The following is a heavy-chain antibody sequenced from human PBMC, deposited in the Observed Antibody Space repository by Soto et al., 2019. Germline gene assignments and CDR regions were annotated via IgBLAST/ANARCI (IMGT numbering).Heavy chain of an antibody. J-gene: IGHJ6*02. CDR3: ARAGYSYGYYYYYGMDV. Sequence: PSETLSLTCAVYGGSFSGYYWSWIRQPPGKGREWIGEINHSGSTNYNPSLKSRVTISVDTSKNQFSLKLSSVTAADTAVYYCARAGYSYGYYYYYGMDVWGQGTTVTVSS. V-gene: IGHV4-34*01. CDR1: GGSFSGYY. CDR2: INHSGST. D-gene: IGHD5-18*01.